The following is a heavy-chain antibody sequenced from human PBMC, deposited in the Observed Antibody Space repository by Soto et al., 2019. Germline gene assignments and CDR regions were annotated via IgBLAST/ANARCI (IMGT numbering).Heavy chain of an antibody. Sequence: QVQLVQSGAEVKKPGASVKVSCKASGDPFSNYDIKRVRQATGQGLEWMGWMNPNSGNTGSARKFQGRVTMTRNTSISTAYMELSSLRSEDTAVYYCARGRNGMDVWGQGTTVTVSS. J-gene: IGHJ6*02. CDR1: GDPFSNYD. CDR2: MNPNSGNT. CDR3: ARGRNGMDV. V-gene: IGHV1-8*01.